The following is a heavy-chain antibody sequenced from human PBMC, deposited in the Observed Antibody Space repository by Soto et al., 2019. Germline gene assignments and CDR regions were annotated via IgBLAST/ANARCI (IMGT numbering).Heavy chain of an antibody. CDR1: GFTCRSYD. Sequence: GGSLRLSCAASGFTCRSYDMSWVRQAPGKGLEWVSTILVGGSTHYPDSVKGRFTISRDNSKNTVFLQMNSLTAGDTAVYYCAKATATGGGAFDICGKGTRVTVPS. CDR2: ILVGGST. J-gene: IGHJ3*02. D-gene: IGHD2-8*02. CDR3: AKATATGGGAFDI. V-gene: IGHV3-23*01.